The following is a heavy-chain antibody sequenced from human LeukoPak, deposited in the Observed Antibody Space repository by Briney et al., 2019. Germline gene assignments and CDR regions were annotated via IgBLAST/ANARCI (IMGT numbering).Heavy chain of an antibody. V-gene: IGHV3-7*01. J-gene: IGHJ4*02. D-gene: IGHD5-18*01. CDR1: GLTLSSSW. Sequence: GGSLRLPCAVSGLTLSSSWMDWVRQAPGKGLEWVASINPDGNKKYSADSVKGRFTITRDNAENSLYLQMNSLRVEDMAFYYCARDLAYSRLDYWGQGMLVTVSS. CDR2: INPDGNKK. CDR3: ARDLAYSRLDY.